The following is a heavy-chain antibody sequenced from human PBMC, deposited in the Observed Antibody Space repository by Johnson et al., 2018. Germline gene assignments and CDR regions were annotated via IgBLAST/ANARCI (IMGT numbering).Heavy chain of an antibody. CDR2: IYPGDSDT. CDR1: GYSFTSYW. Sequence: VQLVQSGAEVKKPGESLKISCKGSGYSFTSYWIGWVRQMPGKGLEWMGIIYPGDSDTRYSPSFQGQVTIPADKSISTAYLQWGSRKASDTAMYYCARRIGAAGDAFDIWGKGKMVTVSS. CDR3: ARRIGAAGDAFDI. J-gene: IGHJ3*02. V-gene: IGHV5-51*01. D-gene: IGHD6-13*01.